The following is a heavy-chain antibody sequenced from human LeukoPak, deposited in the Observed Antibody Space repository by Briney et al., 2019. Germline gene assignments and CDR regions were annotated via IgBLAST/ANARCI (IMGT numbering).Heavy chain of an antibody. CDR2: IYPGDSDT. J-gene: IGHJ4*02. CDR3: ARHYRDGLDY. CDR1: GYIFTSYW. Sequence: GASLKISCQGSGYIFTSYWIGWVRPLPGKGLEWMGIIYPGDSDTRYSPSFQGQVTISADKSISTAYLQWSSLKASDTAMYYCARHYRDGLDYWGQGTLVTVSS. V-gene: IGHV5-51*01. D-gene: IGHD5-24*01.